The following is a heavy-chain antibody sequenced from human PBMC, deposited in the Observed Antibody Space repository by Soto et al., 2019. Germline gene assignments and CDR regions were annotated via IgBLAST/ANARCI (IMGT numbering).Heavy chain of an antibody. D-gene: IGHD3-16*01. Sequence: EVHLLESGGGLVQPGGSLSPSCAASGFAFSDYARPWVRQAPGKGLEWVSDISDGDGATHYADSVKGRFTISRDDSKNTLYLQMDSLRAEDAAVYYCAKGRTFFDFWGQGTLVTVSS. V-gene: IGHV3-23*01. J-gene: IGHJ4*02. CDR3: AKGRTFFDF. CDR1: GFAFSDYA. CDR2: ISDGDGAT.